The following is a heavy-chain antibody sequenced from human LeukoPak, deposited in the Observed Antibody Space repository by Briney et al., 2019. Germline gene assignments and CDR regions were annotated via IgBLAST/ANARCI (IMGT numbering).Heavy chain of an antibody. J-gene: IGHJ4*02. Sequence: GGSLRLSCAASGFTFSSYSINWVRQAPGKGLEWVSSISSSNSYIYYADSVKGRFTISRDYAKNSLYLQMNSLRAEDTAVYYCARDYYGDYYFDYSGQGTLVTVSS. CDR2: ISSSNSYI. D-gene: IGHD4-17*01. CDR3: ARDYYGDYYFDY. V-gene: IGHV3-21*01. CDR1: GFTFSSYS.